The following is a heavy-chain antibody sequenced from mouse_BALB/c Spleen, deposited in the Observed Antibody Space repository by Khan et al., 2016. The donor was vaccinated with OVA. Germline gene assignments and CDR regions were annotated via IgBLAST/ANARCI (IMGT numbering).Heavy chain of an antibody. D-gene: IGHD4-1*01. Sequence: LVESGGDLVKPGGSLKLSCAASGFTFSSYSMSWVRQTPDKRLEWVATISSGGDYTYYPDSVKGRFTISRDNAKNTLYLQMSSLKSEDTAMCYCASHLTGSFAYWGQGTLVTVSA. CDR1: GFTFSSYS. CDR3: ASHLTGSFAY. V-gene: IGHV5-6*01. CDR2: ISSGGDYT. J-gene: IGHJ3*01.